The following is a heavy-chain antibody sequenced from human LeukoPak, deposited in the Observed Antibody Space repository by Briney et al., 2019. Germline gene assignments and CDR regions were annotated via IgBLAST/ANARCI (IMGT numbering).Heavy chain of an antibody. Sequence: SGPALVKPTQTLTLTCTFSGFSLSTSGMCVSWIRQPPGKALEWLARIDWDDDKYYSTSLKTRLTISKDTSKNQVVLTMTNMDPVDTATYYCAWIGSNYVLAGCNWFDPWGQGTLVTVSS. J-gene: IGHJ5*02. CDR1: GFSLSTSGMC. D-gene: IGHD4-11*01. V-gene: IGHV2-70*11. CDR2: IDWDDDK. CDR3: AWIGSNYVLAGCNWFDP.